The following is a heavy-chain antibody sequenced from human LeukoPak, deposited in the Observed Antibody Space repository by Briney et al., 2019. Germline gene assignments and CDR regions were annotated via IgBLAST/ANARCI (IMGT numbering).Heavy chain of an antibody. CDR2: IYPGDSDT. J-gene: IGHJ4*02. CDR3: ARRFCSGGDCYYLFDY. CDR1: GYSFTSYW. Sequence: GESLKISCKGSGYSFTSYWIGWVRQMPGKGLEWMGIIYPGDSDTRYSPPFQGQVTFSADKSIRTAYLQWSSLKASDTAMYYCARRFCSGGDCYYLFDYWGQGTLVTVSS. V-gene: IGHV5-51*01. D-gene: IGHD2-15*01.